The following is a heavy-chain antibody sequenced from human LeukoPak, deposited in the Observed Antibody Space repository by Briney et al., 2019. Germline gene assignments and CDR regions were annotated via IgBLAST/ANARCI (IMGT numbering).Heavy chain of an antibody. CDR3: AGVPRFRYYYAPFFDL. D-gene: IGHD3-10*01. V-gene: IGHV4-59*01. J-gene: IGHJ2*01. CDR2: IYYSGST. CDR1: GGSISSYY. Sequence: SETLSLTCTVSGGSISSYYWSWIRQPPGKGLEWIGYIYYSGSTNYNPSLKSRVTISVDTSKNQFSLKLSSVTAADTAVYYCAGVPRFRYYYAPFFDLWGRGTLVTVSS.